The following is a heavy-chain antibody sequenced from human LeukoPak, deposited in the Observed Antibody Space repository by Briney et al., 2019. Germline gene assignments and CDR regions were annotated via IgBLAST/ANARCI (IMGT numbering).Heavy chain of an antibody. J-gene: IGHJ3*02. CDR3: AATGSGSYLGAFDI. CDR1: GFTFSNYA. D-gene: IGHD1-26*01. Sequence: GGSLRLSCAASGFTFSNYAMTWVRQAPGKGLEWVSAISGSGGSTYYADSVKGRFTISRDNSKNTLYLQMNSLRAEDTAVYYCAATGSGSYLGAFDIWGQGTMVTVSS. CDR2: ISGSGGST. V-gene: IGHV3-23*01.